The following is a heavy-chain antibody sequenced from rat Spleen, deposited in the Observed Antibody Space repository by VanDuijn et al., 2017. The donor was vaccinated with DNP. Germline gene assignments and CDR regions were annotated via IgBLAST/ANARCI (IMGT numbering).Heavy chain of an antibody. V-gene: IGHV5S13*01. D-gene: IGHD4-3*01. Sequence: EVQLVESGGGLVQPGRSLKLSCAASGFTFSYFLMAWVRQAPTKGLEWFASINTGGVVTYYRDSVKGRFTISRDNAKNTQYLQMDSLRSEDTATYYCLRHERTRGYFDYWGKGVMVTVSS. CDR1: GFTFSYFL. J-gene: IGHJ2*01. CDR2: INTGGVVT. CDR3: LRHERTRGYFDY.